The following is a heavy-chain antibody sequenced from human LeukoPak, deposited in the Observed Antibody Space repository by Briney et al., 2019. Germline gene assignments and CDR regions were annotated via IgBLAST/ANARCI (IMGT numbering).Heavy chain of an antibody. J-gene: IGHJ4*02. V-gene: IGHV4-4*07. D-gene: IGHD2-8*02. CDR2: IYTGGTT. Sequence: SETLSLTCTVSGGSTSSHFWSWIRQPPGKGLEWIGNIYTGGTTNYNPSLKSRVTLSIDTSKSQISLRLTSVTAADTAVYYCATGSYSGGFDKWGQGTLVIVSS. CDR1: GGSTSSHF. CDR3: ATGSYSGGFDK.